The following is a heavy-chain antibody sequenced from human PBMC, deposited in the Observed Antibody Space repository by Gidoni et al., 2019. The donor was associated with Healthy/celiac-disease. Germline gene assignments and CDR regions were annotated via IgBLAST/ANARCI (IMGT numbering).Heavy chain of an antibody. CDR2: IYYNGRT. V-gene: IGHV4-59*01. CDR1: GGVISSYY. J-gene: IGHJ6*02. CDR3: AREGEGSYYYCGMDV. Sequence: QVQLQESGPGLLKPSETLSLTCTASGGVISSYYWSWIRQPPGKGLEWIGYIYYNGRTKYNPSRKSRVTISVDTSKNQFSLKLSSVTAADTAVYYCAREGEGSYYYCGMDVWGQGTTVTVSS.